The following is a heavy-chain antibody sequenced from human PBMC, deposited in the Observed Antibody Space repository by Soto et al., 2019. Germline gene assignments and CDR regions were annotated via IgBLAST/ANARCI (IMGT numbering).Heavy chain of an antibody. CDR2: IFYTGST. CDR1: GGTINSGDYF. J-gene: IGHJ6*02. V-gene: IGHV4-30-4*01. D-gene: IGHD5-18*01. CDR3: ARARGYDYGQHSSYGLDV. Sequence: SETLSLTCSVSGGTINSGDYFWSWIRQPPGKGLEWIGSIFYTGSTYYSPSLKSRASMSMDTSKNLFSLKMTSVTAADMGAYYCARARGYDYGQHSSYGLDVWGPGATVTVSS.